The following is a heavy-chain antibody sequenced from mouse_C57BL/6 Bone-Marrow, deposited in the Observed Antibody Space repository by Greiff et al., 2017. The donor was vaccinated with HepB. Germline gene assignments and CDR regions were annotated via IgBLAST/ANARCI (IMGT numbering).Heavy chain of an antibody. CDR2: IYPRSGNT. CDR1: GYTFTSYG. D-gene: IGHD1-1*01. CDR3: ARWDYGSSPFGY. J-gene: IGHJ3*01. V-gene: IGHV1-81*01. Sequence: QVQLQQSGAELARPGASVKLSCKASGYTFTSYGISWVKQRTGQGLEWIGEIYPRSGNTYYNEKFKGKATLTADKSSSTAYMELRSLTSEDSAVYYCARWDYGSSPFGYWGQGTLVTVSA.